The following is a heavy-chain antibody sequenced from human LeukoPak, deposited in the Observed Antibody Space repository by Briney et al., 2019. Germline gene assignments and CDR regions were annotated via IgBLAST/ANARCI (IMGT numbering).Heavy chain of an antibody. Sequence: SETLSLTCTVSGGSISSYYWSWIRQPPGKGLEWIGYIYYSGSTNYNPSLKSRVTISVDTSKNQFSLKLSSVTAADAAVYYCAIERGLALYYWGQGTLVTVSS. D-gene: IGHD3/OR15-3a*01. V-gene: IGHV4-59*01. CDR1: GGSISSYY. CDR3: AIERGLALYY. J-gene: IGHJ4*02. CDR2: IYYSGST.